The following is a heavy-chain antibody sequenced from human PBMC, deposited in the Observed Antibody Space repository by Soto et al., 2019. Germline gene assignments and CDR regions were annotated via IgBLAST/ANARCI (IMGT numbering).Heavy chain of an antibody. CDR1: GYTFNNYA. CDR2: ITYDGSNK. Sequence: GGSLRLSCEASGYTFNNYAMHWVRLAAGKGLEWVAVITYDGSNKYYADSVKGRFTISRDNSKNTLSLHLNTLKPEDTAVYHCAKDRVGGTFYTPLGFWGQGTLVTVSS. D-gene: IGHD1-7*01. J-gene: IGHJ4*02. CDR3: AKDRVGGTFYTPLGF. V-gene: IGHV3-30*18.